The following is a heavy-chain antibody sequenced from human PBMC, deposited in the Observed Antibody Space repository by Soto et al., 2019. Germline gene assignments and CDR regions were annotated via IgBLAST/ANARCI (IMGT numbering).Heavy chain of an antibody. D-gene: IGHD2-2*01. Sequence: QVQLVQSGAEVKKPGSSVKVSCKASGGTFSSYTISWVRQAPGQGLEWMGRIIPILGIANYAQKFQGRVTITADKSTSTAYMELSSLRSEDTAVYYCVRVNCSSTSCYEAIDYWGQGTLVTVSS. J-gene: IGHJ4*02. CDR3: VRVNCSSTSCYEAIDY. CDR2: IIPILGIA. CDR1: GGTFSSYT. V-gene: IGHV1-69*02.